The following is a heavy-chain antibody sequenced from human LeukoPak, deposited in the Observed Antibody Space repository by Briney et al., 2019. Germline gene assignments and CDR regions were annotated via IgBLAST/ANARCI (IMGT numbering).Heavy chain of an antibody. CDR1: GGSFSGYY. Sequence: SETLSLTCAVYGGSFSGYYWSWIRQPPGKGLEWIGEINHSGSTNYNPSFKSRVTISVDTSKNQFSLKLSSVTAADTAVYYCAREPMELRHYFDYWGQGTLVTVSS. D-gene: IGHD1-7*01. V-gene: IGHV4-34*01. J-gene: IGHJ4*02. CDR3: AREPMELRHYFDY. CDR2: INHSGST.